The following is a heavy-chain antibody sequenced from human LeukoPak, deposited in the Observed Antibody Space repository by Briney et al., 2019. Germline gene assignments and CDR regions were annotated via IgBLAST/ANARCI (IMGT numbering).Heavy chain of an antibody. J-gene: IGHJ6*02. V-gene: IGHV3-7*01. Sequence: PGECLRLSCADARFTSSDSCMSWVRQAPGKGREWESTVKPDGSAKDDVDSVSGRFTISRDNAGNSLYLQMSSLRAEDTAVYYCATYTHWVAGDVWGQGTTVTVSS. CDR1: RFTSSDSC. D-gene: IGHD3-16*01. CDR2: VKPDGSAK. CDR3: ATYTHWVAGDV.